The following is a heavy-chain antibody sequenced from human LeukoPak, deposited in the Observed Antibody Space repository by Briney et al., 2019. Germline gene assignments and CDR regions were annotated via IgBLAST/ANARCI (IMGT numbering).Heavy chain of an antibody. Sequence: QPGRSLRLSCAASGFTFSSYAMHWVRQAPGKGLEWVAVISYDGSNKYYADSVKGRFTISRDNSKNTLYLQMNSLRAEDTAVYYCATPLEHSSGPPDYWGQGTLVTVSS. J-gene: IGHJ4*02. CDR2: ISYDGSNK. CDR1: GFTFSSYA. CDR3: ATPLEHSSGPPDY. V-gene: IGHV3-30-3*01. D-gene: IGHD6-19*01.